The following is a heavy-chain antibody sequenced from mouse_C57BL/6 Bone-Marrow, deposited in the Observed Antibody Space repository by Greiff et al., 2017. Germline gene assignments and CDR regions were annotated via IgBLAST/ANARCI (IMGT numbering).Heavy chain of an antibody. V-gene: IGHV1-64*01. D-gene: IGHD2-4*01. J-gene: IGHJ2*01. CDR3: ARWGYYDYEN. CDR2: IHPNSGST. CDR1: GYTFTSYW. Sequence: QVHVKQPGAELVKPGASVKLSCKASGYTFTSYWMHWVKQRPGQGLEWIGMIHPNSGSTNYNEKFKSKATLTVDKSSSTAYMQLSSLTSEDSAVYYCARWGYYDYENWGQGTTLTVSS.